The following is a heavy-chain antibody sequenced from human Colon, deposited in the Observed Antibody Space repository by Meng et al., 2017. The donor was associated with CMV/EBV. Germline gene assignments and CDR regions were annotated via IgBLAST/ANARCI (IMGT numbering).Heavy chain of an antibody. J-gene: IGHJ6*02. D-gene: IGHD5-12*01. CDR2: ISAHNGNT. Sequence: ASVKVSCKASGYTFSSYGISWVRQAPGQGLERMGWISAHNGNTNYAQKFQDRVSMTTDTSTNTVYMELRSLRSDDTAVYYCARDSTQWLRVAHAAFDVWGQGATVTVSS. CDR1: GYTFSSYG. CDR3: ARDSTQWLRVAHAAFDV. V-gene: IGHV1-18*01.